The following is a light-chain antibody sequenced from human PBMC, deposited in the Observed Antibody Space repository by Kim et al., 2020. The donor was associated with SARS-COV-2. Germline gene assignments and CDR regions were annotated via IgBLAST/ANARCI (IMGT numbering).Light chain of an antibody. CDR2: AAS. J-gene: IGKJ5*01. CDR1: QGISSY. Sequence: DIQLTQSPSFLSASVGDRVTITCRASQGISSYLAWYQQKPGKAPKLLIYAASTLQSGVPSRFSGSGSGTEFTLTISSLQPEDFATYYIQHLNSNPTITFGQRRRMEIK. CDR3: QHLNSNPTIT. V-gene: IGKV1-9*01.